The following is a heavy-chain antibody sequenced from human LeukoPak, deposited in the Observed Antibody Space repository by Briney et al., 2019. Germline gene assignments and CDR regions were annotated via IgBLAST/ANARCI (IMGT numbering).Heavy chain of an antibody. Sequence: PGGSLRLSCAASGFTFSSYSMNWVRQAPGNGLEWVSSISSSSSYIYYADSVKGRFTISRDNAKNSLYLQMNSLRAEDTAVYYCARGTIPVAQENFDYWGQGTLVTVSS. CDR3: ARGTIPVAQENFDY. J-gene: IGHJ4*02. V-gene: IGHV3-21*01. D-gene: IGHD6-19*01. CDR1: GFTFSSYS. CDR2: ISSSSSYI.